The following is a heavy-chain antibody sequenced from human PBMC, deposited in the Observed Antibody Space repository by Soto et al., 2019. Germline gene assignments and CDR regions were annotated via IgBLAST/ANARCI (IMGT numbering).Heavy chain of an antibody. CDR2: INGGNGNT. CDR3: ARDVISGPSYPTAMDV. CDR1: GYTFTSYP. D-gene: IGHD1-26*01. J-gene: IGHJ6*03. V-gene: IGHV1-3*01. Sequence: ASVKVSCKASGYTFTSYPMHWVRQAPGQSFEWMGWINGGNGNTRYSQNFQGRVTITRDTSASTAYMELSSLRSEDTAVYYCARDVISGPSYPTAMDVWGKGTTVTVSS.